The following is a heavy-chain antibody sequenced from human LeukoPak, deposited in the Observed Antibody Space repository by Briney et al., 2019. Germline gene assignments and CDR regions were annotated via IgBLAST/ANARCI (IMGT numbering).Heavy chain of an antibody. CDR3: ARTGYCSSTSCYGPINYYYYMDV. Sequence: ASVKVSCKASGYTFTSYYMHWVRQAPGQGLEWMGIINPSGGSTSYAQKFQGRVTMTRDTSTSTVYMELSSLRSEDTAVYYCARTGYCSSTSCYGPINYYYYMDVWGKGTTVTVSS. CDR1: GYTFTSYY. V-gene: IGHV1-46*01. D-gene: IGHD2-2*01. J-gene: IGHJ6*03. CDR2: INPSGGST.